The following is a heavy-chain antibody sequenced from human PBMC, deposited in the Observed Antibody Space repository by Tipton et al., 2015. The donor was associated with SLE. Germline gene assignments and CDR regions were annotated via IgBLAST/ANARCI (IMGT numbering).Heavy chain of an antibody. CDR1: GGSISSGGYY. CDR2: IYFTGST. Sequence: TLSLTCTVSGGSISSGGYYWSWIRQHPGKGLEWIGYIYFTGSTNYNPSLKSRVTISVDTSKNQFSLKLSSVTAADTAVYYCARGGYSSSWYWFDPWGQGTLVTVSS. V-gene: IGHV4-61*08. CDR3: ARGGYSSSWYWFDP. D-gene: IGHD6-13*01. J-gene: IGHJ5*02.